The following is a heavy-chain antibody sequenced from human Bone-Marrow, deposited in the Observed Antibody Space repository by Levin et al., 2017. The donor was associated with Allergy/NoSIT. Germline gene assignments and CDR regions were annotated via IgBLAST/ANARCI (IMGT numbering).Heavy chain of an antibody. CDR2: MSPNSGDT. D-gene: IGHD1-26*01. CDR1: GFTFTTYF. Sequence: AASVKVSCKSSGFTFTTYFLHWVRLAPGHGLEWMGWMSPNSGDTYTAQKFQGRVTMTRDASISTVYMEVTRLTSDDTAIYYCASVVGATFDHWGQGALVTVSS. V-gene: IGHV1-2*02. CDR3: ASVVGATFDH. J-gene: IGHJ5*02.